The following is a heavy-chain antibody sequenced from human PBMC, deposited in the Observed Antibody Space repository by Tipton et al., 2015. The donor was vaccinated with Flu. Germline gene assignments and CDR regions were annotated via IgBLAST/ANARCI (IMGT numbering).Heavy chain of an antibody. J-gene: IGHJ4*02. CDR1: GFTFDDYA. V-gene: IGHV3-9*01. CDR3: AKDRLIGTCSTTHFDY. D-gene: IGHD1/OR15-1a*01. Sequence: SLRLSCAASGFTFDDYAMHWVRQAPGKGLEWVSSISWNSAGIGYADSVKGRFTISRDNAKNSLYLQMSSLRAEDTALYYCAKDRLIGTCSTTHFDYWGQGTLVTVSS. CDR2: ISWNSAGI.